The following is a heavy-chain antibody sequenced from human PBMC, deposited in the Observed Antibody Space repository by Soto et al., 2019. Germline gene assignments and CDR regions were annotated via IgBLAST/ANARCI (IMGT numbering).Heavy chain of an antibody. V-gene: IGHV3-30-3*01. CDR1: GFTFSNYV. Sequence: QVQLVESGGGAAQPGRSLRLSCAASGFTFSNYVIHWFRQAPGKGLEWVAVISKDGTNKYYAASVNGRFTISRDNSKNTVYLQINTLQAEDTAVYFCARDPGVAAVVEWLDPWGHGTLVTVSS. CDR3: ARDPGVAAVVEWLDP. D-gene: IGHD6-13*01. CDR2: ISKDGTNK. J-gene: IGHJ5*02.